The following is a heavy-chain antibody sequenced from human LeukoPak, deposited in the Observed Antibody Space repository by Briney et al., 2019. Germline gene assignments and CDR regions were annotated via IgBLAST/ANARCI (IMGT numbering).Heavy chain of an antibody. CDR1: GFTFSSYA. Sequence: GGSLRLSCAASGFTFSSYAMSWVRQAPGMGLEWVGNIRQDGDEKFYADSVRGRFTISRDNAKNSLYLHLNSLRAEDTAIYYCARVRTEWYIDLWGRGTLVTVSP. J-gene: IGHJ2*01. V-gene: IGHV3-7*01. CDR3: ARVRTEWYIDL. CDR2: IRQDGDEK. D-gene: IGHD2-8*02.